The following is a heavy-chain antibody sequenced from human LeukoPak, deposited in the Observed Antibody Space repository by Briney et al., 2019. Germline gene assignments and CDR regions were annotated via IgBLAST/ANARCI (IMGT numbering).Heavy chain of an antibody. V-gene: IGHV4-61*01. CDR3: ARGPLPMGWFDP. Sequence: SETLSLTCTVSGGSVNSGSYYWSWIRQPPGKGLEWIGYIYYSGSTNYNPSLKSRVTISVDTSKNQFSLKLSSVTAADTAVYYCARGPLPMGWFDPWGQGTLVTVSS. CDR2: IYYSGST. J-gene: IGHJ5*02. CDR1: GGSVNSGSYY.